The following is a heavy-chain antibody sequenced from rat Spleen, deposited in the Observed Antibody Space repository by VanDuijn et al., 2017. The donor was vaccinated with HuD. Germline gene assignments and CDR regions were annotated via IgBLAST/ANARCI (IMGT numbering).Heavy chain of an antibody. CDR1: GFSLTSYG. Sequence: QVQLKESGPGLVQPSQTLSLTRPVSGFSLTSYGLSWVRQPLGKGLVWMGTIWAGGNTNFNSAVQSRLTISRDTSKSQVFLKMNSLQPEDTGAYYCARHTYGGFEAFDYWGQGVMVTVSS. J-gene: IGHJ2*01. V-gene: IGHV2-72*01. CDR3: ARHTYGGFEAFDY. CDR2: IWAGGNT. D-gene: IGHD1-11*01.